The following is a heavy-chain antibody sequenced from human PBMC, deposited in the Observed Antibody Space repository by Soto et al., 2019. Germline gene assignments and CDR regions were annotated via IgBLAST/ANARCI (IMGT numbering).Heavy chain of an antibody. CDR3: ASTDYSNYRNYYYYYMDV. D-gene: IGHD4-4*01. CDR1: GFTFSSYG. V-gene: IGHV3-33*03. J-gene: IGHJ6*03. CDR2: IWYDGSKK. Sequence: TGGSLRLSCAASGFTFSSYGMHWVRQAPGKGLEWVAVIWYDGSKKYYADSVKGRFTISRDNAKNTLYLQMNSLRAEDTVVYYCASTDYSNYRNYYYYYMDVWGKGTTVTVSS.